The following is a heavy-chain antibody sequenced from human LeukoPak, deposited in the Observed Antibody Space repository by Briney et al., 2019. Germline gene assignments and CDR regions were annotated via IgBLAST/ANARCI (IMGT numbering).Heavy chain of an antibody. CDR1: GFSFSHTW. Sequence: GGSLRLSCAGSGFSFSHTWMNWVRQAPGKGLEYIGRIKSKTNGGEATEYAAAVTGRFFISTDDLASTLYLHLNSLKTEDTAVYYCATDRIVGASAFDVWGQGTMVTVSS. D-gene: IGHD1-26*01. CDR3: ATDRIVGASAFDV. V-gene: IGHV3-15*01. CDR2: IKSKTNGGEAT. J-gene: IGHJ3*01.